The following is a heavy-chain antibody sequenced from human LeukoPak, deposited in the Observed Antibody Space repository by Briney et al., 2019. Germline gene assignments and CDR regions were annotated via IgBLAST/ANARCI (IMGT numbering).Heavy chain of an antibody. CDR1: GFTFSSYG. J-gene: IGHJ6*03. CDR2: ISGSGGST. Sequence: GGSLRLSCAASGFTFSSYGMSWVRQAPGKGLEWVSAISGSGGSTYYADSVKGRFTISRDNSKNTLYLQMNSLRAEDTAVYYCAKDVFRGTYGPPYMDVWGEGTTVTISS. V-gene: IGHV3-23*01. CDR3: AKDVFRGTYGPPYMDV. D-gene: IGHD3-10*01.